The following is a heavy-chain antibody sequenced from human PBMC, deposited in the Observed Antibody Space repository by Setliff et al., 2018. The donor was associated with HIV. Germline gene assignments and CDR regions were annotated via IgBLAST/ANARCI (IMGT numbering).Heavy chain of an antibody. V-gene: IGHV4-59*11. CDR1: GGSISGHY. D-gene: IGHD6-19*01. CDR2: IYYSGST. CDR3: ARTVTAVHTSGWYSFFDY. Sequence: SETLSLTCSVSGGSISGHYWSWIRQPPGKGLEWIGDIYYSGSTNYNPSLKSRVTISVDTSKNQFSLKLSSVTAADTAVYYCARTVTAVHTSGWYSFFDYWGQGTLVTVSS. J-gene: IGHJ4*02.